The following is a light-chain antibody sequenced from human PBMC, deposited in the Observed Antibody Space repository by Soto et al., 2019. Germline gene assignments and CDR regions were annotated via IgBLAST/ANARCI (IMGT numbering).Light chain of an antibody. V-gene: IGKV3-15*01. CDR2: GAS. Sequence: EIVMTQSPATLSVSPGERATLSCRASQSVSSNLAWYQQKPGQAPRLVIYGASTRATGIAARFSGSGSGTEFTLTISSLQSEDFSFYYCQQYNNWPPLTFGGGTKVEIK. J-gene: IGKJ4*01. CDR1: QSVSSN. CDR3: QQYNNWPPLT.